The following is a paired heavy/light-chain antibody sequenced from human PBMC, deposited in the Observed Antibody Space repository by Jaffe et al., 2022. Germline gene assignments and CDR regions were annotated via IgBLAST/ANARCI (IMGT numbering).Heavy chain of an antibody. Sequence: QVQLVQSGAEVKKPGSSVKVSCKASGGTFSSYAISWVRQAPGQGLEWMGGIIPIFGTANYAQKFQGRVTITTDESTSTAYMELSSLRSEDTAVYYCARRGGYSGYDYGYYFDYWGQGTLVTVSS. V-gene: IGHV1-69*05. CDR1: GGTFSSYA. D-gene: IGHD5-12*01. CDR2: IIPIFGTA. J-gene: IGHJ4*02. CDR3: ARRGGYSGYDYGYYFDY.
Light chain of an antibody. CDR3: QSYDSSLSGNWV. J-gene: IGLJ3*02. CDR1: SSNIGAGYD. V-gene: IGLV1-40*01. CDR2: GNS. Sequence: QSVLTQPPSVSGAPGQRVTISCTGSSSNIGAGYDVHWYQQLPGTAPKLLIYGNSNRPSGVPDRFSGSKSGTSASLAITGLQAEDEADYYCQSYDSSLSGNWVFGGGTKLTVL.